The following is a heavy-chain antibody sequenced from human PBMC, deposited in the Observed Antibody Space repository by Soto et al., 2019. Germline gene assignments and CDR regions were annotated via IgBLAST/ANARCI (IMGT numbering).Heavy chain of an antibody. CDR3: AAGDYFDY. D-gene: IGHD7-27*01. CDR2: ISRSSRYI. J-gene: IGHJ4*02. CDR1: GLTFRAYR. V-gene: IGHV3-21*01. Sequence: GGSLSLSCAASGLTFRAYRMNWVRQAPGKGQEWVSSISRSSRYIYYTDSVKGRFTISLHNANNSLYLQMNSLRAEDTALYYSAAGDYFDYWGQGTLVTVSS.